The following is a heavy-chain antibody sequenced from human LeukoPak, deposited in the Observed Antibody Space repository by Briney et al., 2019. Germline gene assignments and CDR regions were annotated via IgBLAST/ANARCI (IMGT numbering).Heavy chain of an antibody. J-gene: IGHJ4*02. D-gene: IGHD3-16*02. CDR3: ARGLGSYGSKADN. Sequence: PSETLSLTCTVSGGSINNYYWSWIRQPPGKGLEWIGHIYYSGSTNYNPSLKSRVTISLDTSKNQFSLKLNSVTAADTAVYYCARGLGSYGSKADNWGQGTLVTVSS. CDR2: IYYSGST. V-gene: IGHV4-59*01. CDR1: GGSINNYY.